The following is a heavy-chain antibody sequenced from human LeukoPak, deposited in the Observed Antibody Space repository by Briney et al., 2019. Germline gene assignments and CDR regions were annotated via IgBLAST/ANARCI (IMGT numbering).Heavy chain of an antibody. J-gene: IGHJ4*02. CDR2: IPYDGFNP. Sequence: GGSLRLSCAASGFTFSSFAVHWVRQAPGKGLEWVAVIPYDGFNPYYADSVKGRFTISRDNSKNTLWLQMNSLRAEDTAVYYCAKVKEMYSSGSYYFDYWGQGTLVTVSS. CDR3: AKVKEMYSSGSYYFDY. V-gene: IGHV3-30*04. CDR1: GFTFSSFA. D-gene: IGHD6-19*01.